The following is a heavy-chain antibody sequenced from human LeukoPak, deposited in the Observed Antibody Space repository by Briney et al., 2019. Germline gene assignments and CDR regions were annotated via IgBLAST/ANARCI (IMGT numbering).Heavy chain of an antibody. V-gene: IGHV3-49*03. J-gene: IGHJ4*02. Sequence: PGGSLRLSCTASGFTFGDYAMSWFRQAPGKGLEWVGFIRSKAYGGTTEYAASVKGRFTISRDDSKSIAYLQMNSLKIEDTAVYYCTRGGWELPLDYWGQGTLVTVSS. CDR1: GFTFGDYA. D-gene: IGHD1-26*01. CDR3: TRGGWELPLDY. CDR2: IRSKAYGGTT.